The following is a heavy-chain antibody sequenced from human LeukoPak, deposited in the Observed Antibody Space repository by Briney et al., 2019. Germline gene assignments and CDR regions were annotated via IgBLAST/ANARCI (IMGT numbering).Heavy chain of an antibody. CDR1: GGSISSYY. Sequence: SETLSLTCTVSGGSISSYYWSWIRQPPGKGLEWIGYIYYSGSTSYNPSLKSRVTISVDTSKNQFSLKLSSVTAADTAVYYCARGKWELGNWGQGTLVTVSS. D-gene: IGHD1-26*01. CDR2: IYYSGST. CDR3: ARGKWELGN. J-gene: IGHJ4*02. V-gene: IGHV4-59*12.